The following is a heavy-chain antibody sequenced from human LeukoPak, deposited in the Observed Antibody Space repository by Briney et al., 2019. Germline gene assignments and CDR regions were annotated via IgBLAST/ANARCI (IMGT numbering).Heavy chain of an antibody. CDR1: GFTVSSNY. D-gene: IGHD3-10*01. CDR2: IYSGGST. Sequence: GGSLRLSCAASGFTVSSNYMSWVRQAPGKELEWVSVIYSGGSTYYADSVKGRFTISRDISKKPWYLQMNSLRAEDTAVYYCARVQSRWFGELLGYYFDYWGQGTLVTVSS. CDR3: ARVQSRWFGELLGYYFDY. J-gene: IGHJ4*02. V-gene: IGHV3-53*01.